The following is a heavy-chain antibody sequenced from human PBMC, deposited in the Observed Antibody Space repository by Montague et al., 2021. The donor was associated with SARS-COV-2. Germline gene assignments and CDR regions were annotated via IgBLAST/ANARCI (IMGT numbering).Heavy chain of an antibody. D-gene: IGHD3-22*01. Sequence: SGTLSLTCTVSGGSISSSSYYWGWIRQPPGKGLEWIGSIYYSGSTYYNPSLKSRVTISVDTPKNQFSLKLSSVTAADTAVYYCARFPTSYYYDSKAAPATPDAFDIWGQGTMVTVSS. CDR3: ARFPTSYYYDSKAAPATPDAFDI. CDR1: GGSISSSSYY. CDR2: IYYSGST. V-gene: IGHV4-39*01. J-gene: IGHJ3*02.